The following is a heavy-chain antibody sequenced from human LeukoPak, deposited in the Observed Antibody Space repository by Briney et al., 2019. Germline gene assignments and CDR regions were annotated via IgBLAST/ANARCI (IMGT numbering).Heavy chain of an antibody. Sequence: SETLSLTCTVSGGSISSGSYYWSWIRQPAGKGLEWIGRIYTSGSTNYNPSLKSRVTISVDTSKNHFSLKLSSVTAADTAVYYCARVVQLALVAGDYFDFWGQGTLVTVSS. V-gene: IGHV4-61*02. D-gene: IGHD5-18*01. J-gene: IGHJ4*02. CDR3: ARVVQLALVAGDYFDF. CDR2: IYTSGST. CDR1: GGSISSGSYY.